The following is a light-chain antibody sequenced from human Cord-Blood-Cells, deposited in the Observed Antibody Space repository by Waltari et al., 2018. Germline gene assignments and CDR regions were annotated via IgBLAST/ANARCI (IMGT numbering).Light chain of an antibody. V-gene: IGLV2-14*01. CDR3: SSYTSRSTLV. CDR1: SSDVGGYNY. J-gene: IGLJ3*02. CDR2: DVS. Sequence: SALTQPASVSGSPGQSLTISCPGTSSDVGGYNYVSWYQQTPGKAPKLLIYDVSNRPPVSANRFSCSTSRHSASLTISGLQDEDEADDYCSSYTSRSTLVFGGGTKLTVL.